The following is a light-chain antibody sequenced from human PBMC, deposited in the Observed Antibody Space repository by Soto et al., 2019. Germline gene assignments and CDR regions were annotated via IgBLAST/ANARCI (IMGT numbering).Light chain of an antibody. CDR2: DAS. V-gene: IGKV3-11*01. J-gene: IGKJ3*01. Sequence: EIVLTQSPATLSLSPGERATLSCRASQSVSTYLAWYQQKPGQAPMLLIYDASNRATGIPARFSGSGSGTDFTLTISSLEPEDFAVYYCQQRSNWPITFGPGTKVDIK. CDR3: QQRSNWPIT. CDR1: QSVSTY.